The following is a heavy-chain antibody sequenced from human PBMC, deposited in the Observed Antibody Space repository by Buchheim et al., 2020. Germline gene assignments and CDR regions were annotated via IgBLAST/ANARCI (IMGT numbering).Heavy chain of an antibody. CDR3: ARGRVWYSAFDY. Sequence: QVQLVESGGGVVQPGRSLRLSCAASGFTFNIYVMHWVRQAPGKGLEWVATIWYDGSDKYYADSVKGRFTISRDNSKNTLYLQMNSLRAEDTAVYYCARGRVWYSAFDYWGQGTL. V-gene: IGHV3-33*01. D-gene: IGHD1-1*01. J-gene: IGHJ4*02. CDR1: GFTFNIYV. CDR2: IWYDGSDK.